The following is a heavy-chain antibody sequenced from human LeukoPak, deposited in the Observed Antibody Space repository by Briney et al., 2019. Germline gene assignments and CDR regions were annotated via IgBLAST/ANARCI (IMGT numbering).Heavy chain of an antibody. J-gene: IGHJ1*01. Sequence: GGSLRLSCAASGFTFSNYEMDWVRQAPGKGLEWISYISSSGGTTYYADSVRGRFTISRDNAKNSLYLQMNSLRVEDTAIYYCARDSSGWWTPSHFQNWGQGTLVTVSS. CDR3: ARDSSGWWTPSHFQN. V-gene: IGHV3-48*03. CDR2: ISSSGGTT. CDR1: GFTFSNYE. D-gene: IGHD6-19*01.